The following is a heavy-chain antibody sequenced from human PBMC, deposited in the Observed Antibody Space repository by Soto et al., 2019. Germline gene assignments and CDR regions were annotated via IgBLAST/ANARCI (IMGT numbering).Heavy chain of an antibody. CDR1: GYTFTGHY. Sequence: ASVKVSCKASGYTFTGHYIHWVRQAPEQGPEWMGEIGPESGATRYAQRFQGRVTMTRDMSITTVYMELNNLSPGDTAVYYCGRGRSGQIVVFYWGQGTPVTVSS. CDR3: GRGRSGQIVVFY. D-gene: IGHD1-26*01. V-gene: IGHV1-2*02. CDR2: IGPESGAT. J-gene: IGHJ4*02.